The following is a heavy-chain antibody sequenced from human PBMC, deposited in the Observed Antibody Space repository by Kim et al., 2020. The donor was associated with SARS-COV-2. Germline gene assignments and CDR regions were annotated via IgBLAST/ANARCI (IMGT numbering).Heavy chain of an antibody. Sequence: TTYNPSRKSRVTISVDTSKNQFSLKLSSVTAADTAVYYCARQGRPDAFDIWGQGTMVTVSS. J-gene: IGHJ3*02. CDR2: T. V-gene: IGHV4-61*07. CDR3: ARQGRPDAFDI. D-gene: IGHD1-1*01.